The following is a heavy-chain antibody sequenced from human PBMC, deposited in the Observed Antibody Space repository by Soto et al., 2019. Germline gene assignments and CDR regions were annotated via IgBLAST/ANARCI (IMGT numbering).Heavy chain of an antibody. J-gene: IGHJ6*02. V-gene: IGHV6-1*01. CDR3: ARDPGFGFGYSYAFAMDV. CDR1: GDSVSSNSAA. CDR2: TYYRSKWYN. Sequence: SQTLSLTCATSGDSVSSNSAAWNWIRQSPSRGLEWLGRTYYRSKWYNDYAVSVKSRITINPDTSKNQFSLQLNSVTPEDTAVYFCARDPGFGFGYSYAFAMDVWGQGTTVTVSS. D-gene: IGHD5-18*01.